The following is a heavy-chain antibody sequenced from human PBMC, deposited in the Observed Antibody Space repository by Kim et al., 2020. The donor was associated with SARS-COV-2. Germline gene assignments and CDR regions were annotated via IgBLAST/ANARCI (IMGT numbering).Heavy chain of an antibody. D-gene: IGHD6-19*01. J-gene: IGHJ4*02. CDR3: AARPFEAVADSYYFDY. V-gene: IGHV1-58*01. Sequence: KFQERVTITRDMSTSTAYMELSSLRSEDTAVYYCAARPFEAVADSYYFDYWGQGTLVTVSS.